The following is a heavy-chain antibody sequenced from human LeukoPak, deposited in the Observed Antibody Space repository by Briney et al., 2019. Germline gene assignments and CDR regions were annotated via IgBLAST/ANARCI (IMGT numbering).Heavy chain of an antibody. CDR1: GGSISSYY. CDR2: INHSGST. CDR3: ARPTSAVAGTNDAFDI. V-gene: IGHV4-34*01. J-gene: IGHJ3*02. D-gene: IGHD6-19*01. Sequence: SETLSLTCTVSGGSISSYYWSWIRQPPGKGLEWIGEINHSGSTNYNPSLKSRVTISVDTSKNQFSLKLSSVTAADTAVYYCARPTSAVAGTNDAFDIWGQGTMVTVSS.